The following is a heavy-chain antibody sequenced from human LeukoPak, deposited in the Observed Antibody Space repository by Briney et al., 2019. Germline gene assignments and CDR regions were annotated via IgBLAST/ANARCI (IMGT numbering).Heavy chain of an antibody. CDR3: ARTLSSGYPDYFYYMDV. CDR2: IYYSGST. Sequence: SETLSLTCSVPGGSINNYYWSWIRQPPGKGLEWIGYIYYSGSTKYNPSLKSRVSISVDTSKNQFSLKLSSVTAADTAVYYCARTLSSGYPDYFYYMDVWGKGTTVTISS. D-gene: IGHD3-22*01. J-gene: IGHJ6*03. V-gene: IGHV4-59*01. CDR1: GGSINNYY.